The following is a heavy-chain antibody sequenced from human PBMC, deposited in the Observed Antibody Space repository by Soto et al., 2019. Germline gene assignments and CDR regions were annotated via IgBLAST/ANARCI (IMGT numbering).Heavy chain of an antibody. CDR3: ARGGARRPDLFDH. CDR1: GYTFTSYG. V-gene: IGHV1-18*01. Sequence: ASVKVSCKASGYTFTSYGISWVRQAPGQGLEWMGWISGYNGNTYYAQKFQGRVTMTTDTSTSTAYMELRSLRSDDTAMYYCARGGARRPDLFDHWGQGTLVTVSS. D-gene: IGHD6-6*01. J-gene: IGHJ5*02. CDR2: ISGYNGNT.